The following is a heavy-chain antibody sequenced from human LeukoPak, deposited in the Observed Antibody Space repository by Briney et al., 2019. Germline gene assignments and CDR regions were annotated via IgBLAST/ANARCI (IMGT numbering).Heavy chain of an antibody. CDR2: INHSGST. Sequence: SETLSLTCAVYGGSFSGYYWSWIRQPPGKGLEWIGEINHSGSTNYNPSLKSRVTISVDTSKNQFSLKLSSVTAADTAVYYCARGRVYYYGSGRRDFDYWGQGTLVAVSS. J-gene: IGHJ4*02. D-gene: IGHD3-10*01. CDR1: GGSFSGYY. V-gene: IGHV4-34*01. CDR3: ARGRVYYYGSGRRDFDY.